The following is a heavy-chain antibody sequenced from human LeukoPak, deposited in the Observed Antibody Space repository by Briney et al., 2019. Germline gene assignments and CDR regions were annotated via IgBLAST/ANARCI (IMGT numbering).Heavy chain of an antibody. CDR3: ASITMVRGVILGRFDY. J-gene: IGHJ4*02. CDR1: GYTFTSYD. Sequence: ASVKVSCKASGYTFTSYDINWVRQATGQGLEWMGWMNPNSGNTGYAQKFQGRVTMTRNTSISTAYMELSSLRSEDTAVYYCASITMVRGVILGRFDYWGQGTLVTVSS. D-gene: IGHD3-10*01. V-gene: IGHV1-8*01. CDR2: MNPNSGNT.